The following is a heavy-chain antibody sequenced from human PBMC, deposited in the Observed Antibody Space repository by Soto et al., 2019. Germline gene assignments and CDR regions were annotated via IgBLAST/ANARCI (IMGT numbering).Heavy chain of an antibody. V-gene: IGHV3-7*01. Sequence: PGGSLRLSCAASGFIFSPYWMSWVRQAPGKGLEWVANIKRDGSETHYVDSVKGRFAISRDNTKKSLYLQMKSLRVEDTAVYYCARDAYDYDSSGYYRYDAFDIWRQGTMVTVSS. CDR3: ARDAYDYDSSGYYRYDAFDI. J-gene: IGHJ3*02. D-gene: IGHD3-22*01. CDR2: IKRDGSET. CDR1: GFIFSPYW.